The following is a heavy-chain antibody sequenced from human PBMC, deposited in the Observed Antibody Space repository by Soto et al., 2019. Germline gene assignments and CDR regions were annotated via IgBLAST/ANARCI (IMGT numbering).Heavy chain of an antibody. Sequence: ASVKVSCKASGYTFTDYYIYWLRQAPGHGLEWMGWINPNSGATNYAHNFQGRVTMTRDTSIRAAYMELSRLSSDDTAVYYCAKDQGGYMVSGMDVWGQGTTVTVSS. D-gene: IGHD2-2*02. CDR2: INPNSGAT. J-gene: IGHJ6*02. CDR3: AKDQGGYMVSGMDV. V-gene: IGHV1-2*02. CDR1: GYTFTDYY.